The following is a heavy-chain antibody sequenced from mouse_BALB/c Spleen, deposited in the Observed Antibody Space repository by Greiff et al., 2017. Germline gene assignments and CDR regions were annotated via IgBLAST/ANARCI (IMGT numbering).Heavy chain of an antibody. CDR2: ISYSGST. Sequence: EVKLMESGPGLVKPSQSLSLTCTVTGYSITSDYAWNWIRQFPGNKLEWMGYISYSGSTSYNPSLKSRISITRDTSKNQFFLQLNSVTTEDTATYYCARWGGGNYVSYAMDYWGQGTSVTVSS. CDR3: ARWGGGNYVSYAMDY. V-gene: IGHV3-2*02. CDR1: GYSITSDYA. J-gene: IGHJ4*01. D-gene: IGHD2-1*01.